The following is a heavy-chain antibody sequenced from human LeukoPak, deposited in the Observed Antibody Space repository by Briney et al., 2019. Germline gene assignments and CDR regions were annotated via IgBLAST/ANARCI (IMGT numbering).Heavy chain of an antibody. V-gene: IGHV3-30*04. D-gene: IGHD3-10*01. J-gene: IGHJ6*02. CDR2: VSYDGSNK. CDR3: ARSNYYGSGTDHYYGMDV. CDR1: GFTFSNYA. Sequence: GGSLRLSCAASGFTFSNYAMHWVRQAPDKGLEWVAVVSYDGSNKYYADSVKGRFTISRDNSKNTLYLQMNSLRAEDTAVYYRARSNYYGSGTDHYYGMDVWGQGTTVTVSS.